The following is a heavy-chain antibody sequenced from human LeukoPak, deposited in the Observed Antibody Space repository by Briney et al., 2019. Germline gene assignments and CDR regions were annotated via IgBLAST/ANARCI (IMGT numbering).Heavy chain of an antibody. CDR1: GDSMTSYY. D-gene: IGHD6-13*01. CDR3: GSGAAPDY. CDR2: MFHSGST. J-gene: IGHJ4*02. V-gene: IGHV4-59*01. Sequence: TSETLSLTCAVSGDSMTSYYCSWVRQSPEKGLEWIGCMFHSGSTVYSPSLKTRVTMSLDTSKKQFSLKLSSVTAADTAVYYCGSGAAPDYWGQGILVAVPT.